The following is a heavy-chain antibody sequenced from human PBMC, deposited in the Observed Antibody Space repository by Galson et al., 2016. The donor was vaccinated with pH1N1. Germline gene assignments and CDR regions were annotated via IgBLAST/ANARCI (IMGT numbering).Heavy chain of an antibody. D-gene: IGHD1-26*01. V-gene: IGHV1-46*01. Sequence: SVKVSCKASGYTFTSYYFHWVRQAPGLGLQWMGVINPIGGMATYTQNFQDRLTMTVDACTSTVYMELTSLRSEDTAVYYCVRDLGRLRDFWGQGTLATVSS. CDR1: GYTFTSYY. J-gene: IGHJ4*02. CDR3: VRDLGRLRDF. CDR2: INPIGGMA.